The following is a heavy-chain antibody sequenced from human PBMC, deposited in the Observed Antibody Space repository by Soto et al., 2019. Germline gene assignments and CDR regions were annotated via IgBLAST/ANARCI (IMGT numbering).Heavy chain of an antibody. CDR1: WFTVSSNY. J-gene: IGHJ6*02. Sequence: EVQLVETGGGLIQPGGSLRLSCAASWFTVSSNYMSWVRQARGKGLEWVSVIYSGGSTYYADSVKGRFTISRDNSKNTLYLQMNSLGAEDTAVYYCASNGIAAAGTYNYYYYGMDVWGQGTTVTVS. D-gene: IGHD6-13*01. CDR2: IYSGGST. V-gene: IGHV3-53*02. CDR3: ASNGIAAAGTYNYYYYGMDV.